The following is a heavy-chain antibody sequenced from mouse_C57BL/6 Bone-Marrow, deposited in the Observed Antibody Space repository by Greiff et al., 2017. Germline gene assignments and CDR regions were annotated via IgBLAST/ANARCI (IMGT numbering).Heavy chain of an antibody. CDR3: TGGCGYPYYCAMDY. CDR2: IFPGNSDT. D-gene: IGHD2-2*01. J-gene: IGHJ4*01. CDR1: GYTFTCYW. V-gene: IGHV1-5*01. Sequence: VLLTESGTVLARPGASVQMSCKTSGYTFTCYWMHWVKHRPGQGLEWIGAIFPGNSDTSCNLKFKGKAKLTAVTTARTAYMALSSLTNEDSAVYYGTGGCGYPYYCAMDYWGRGTSVT.